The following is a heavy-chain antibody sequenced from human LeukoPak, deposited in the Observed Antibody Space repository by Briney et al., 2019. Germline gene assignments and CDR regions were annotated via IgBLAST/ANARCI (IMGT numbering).Heavy chain of an antibody. J-gene: IGHJ4*02. D-gene: IGHD6-19*01. Sequence: SETLSLTCTVSGVSISSHYWSWIRQSPGKGLEWIGNIYYTGSTNYNPSLKSRVAISIDTSKNQFSLNLHSVTAADAAVYYASAGNPHYFDFWGQGPLVTVSS. CDR3: SAGNPHYFDF. CDR1: GVSISSHY. CDR2: IYYTGST. V-gene: IGHV4-59*11.